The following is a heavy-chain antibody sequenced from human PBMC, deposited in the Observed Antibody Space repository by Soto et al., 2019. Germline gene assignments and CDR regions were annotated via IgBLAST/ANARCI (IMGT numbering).Heavy chain of an antibody. CDR3: ARHVLLWFGEDYYFDY. V-gene: IGHV4-39*01. D-gene: IGHD3-10*01. CDR2: IYYSGST. J-gene: IGHJ4*02. CDR1: GGAISSSSYY. Sequence: SETLSLTCTVSGGAISSSSYYWGWIRQPPGKGLEWIGSIYYSGSTYYNPSLKSRVTISVDTSKNQFSLKLSSVTAADTAVYYCARHVLLWFGEDYYFDYWGQGTLVTVSS.